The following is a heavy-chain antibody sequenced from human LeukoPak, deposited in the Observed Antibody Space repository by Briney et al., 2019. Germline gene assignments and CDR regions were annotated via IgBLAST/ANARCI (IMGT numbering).Heavy chain of an antibody. CDR2: INWNGGST. D-gene: IGHD6-19*01. CDR1: GFTFDDHG. CDR3: AAGDRNGWYFDY. J-gene: IGHJ4*02. Sequence: GGSLRLSCAASGFTFDDHGMRWVRQVPGKGLEWVSGINWNGGSTGYADSVKGRFTISRDNAKNSLYLQMNSLRAEDTALYYCAAGDRNGWYFDYWGQGTLVTVSS. V-gene: IGHV3-20*04.